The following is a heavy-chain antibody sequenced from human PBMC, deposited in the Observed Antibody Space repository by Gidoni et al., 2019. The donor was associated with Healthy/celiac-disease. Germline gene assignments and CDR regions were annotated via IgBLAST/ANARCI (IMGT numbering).Heavy chain of an antibody. D-gene: IGHD3-10*01. V-gene: IGHV4-4*02. CDR1: GGSLSSSNW. Sequence: QVHLQESGQGLVKPSGTLSLTVAVSGGSLSSSNWWRWFRQPPGKGMEWIGEIYHSGSTNYNPSLKSRVTISVDKSKNQFSLKLSSVTAADTAVYYCARVVVRARTIGHFDYWGQGTLVTVSS. CDR3: ARVVVRARTIGHFDY. J-gene: IGHJ4*02. CDR2: IYHSGST.